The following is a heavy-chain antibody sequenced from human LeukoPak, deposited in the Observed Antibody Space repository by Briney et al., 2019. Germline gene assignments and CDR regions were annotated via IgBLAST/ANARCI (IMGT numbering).Heavy chain of an antibody. Sequence: PSETLSLTCAVYGGSFSGYYWSWIRQPPGKGLEWIGEINHSGSTNYNPSLKSRVTISVDTSKNQFSLKLSSVTAADTAVYYCARGFEYYYGSGSLGWFDPWGQGTLVTVSS. D-gene: IGHD3-10*01. CDR3: ARGFEYYYGSGSLGWFDP. V-gene: IGHV4-34*01. J-gene: IGHJ5*02. CDR2: INHSGST. CDR1: GGSFSGYY.